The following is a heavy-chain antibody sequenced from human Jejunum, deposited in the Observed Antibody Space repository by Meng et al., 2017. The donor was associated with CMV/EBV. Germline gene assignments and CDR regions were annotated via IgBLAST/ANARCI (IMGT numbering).Heavy chain of an antibody. D-gene: IGHD2-8*01. CDR3: ARGRLTGYFDY. Sequence: CSASGFTVSSNYMGWVRQAPGKGLKWVSIIYTGGSTYYADSVKGRFTISRDNSKNTLYLQMNSLRAEDTAVYYCARGRLTGYFDYWGQGTLVTVSS. CDR2: IYTGGST. V-gene: IGHV3-66*02. J-gene: IGHJ4*02. CDR1: GFTVSSNY.